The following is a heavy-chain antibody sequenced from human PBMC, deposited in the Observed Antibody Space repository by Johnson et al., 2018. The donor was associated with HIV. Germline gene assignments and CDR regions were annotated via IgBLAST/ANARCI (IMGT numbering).Heavy chain of an antibody. D-gene: IGHD5-24*01. Sequence: QVQLVESGGGVVQPGRSLRLSCAASGFTFSSYAMHWVRQAPGKGLEWVAVISYDGSNKYYADSVKGRFTVSRDNSKNTVYLQINSLRVEDAGVYYCAKDVGDGYNRWGAFELWGQGTMVTVSS. V-gene: IGHV3-30-3*01. J-gene: IGHJ3*01. CDR3: AKDVGDGYNRWGAFEL. CDR2: ISYDGSNK. CDR1: GFTFSSYA.